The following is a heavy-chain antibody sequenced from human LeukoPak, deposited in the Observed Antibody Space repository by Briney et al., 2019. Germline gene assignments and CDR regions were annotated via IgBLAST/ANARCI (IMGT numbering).Heavy chain of an antibody. CDR3: ARGRTGEIDY. D-gene: IGHD1-14*01. Sequence: SETLSLTCAVYGGSFSDYYWTWLRQPPGKGLEWIGEINHSGSTNYNPSPKSRVTISIGTSKNQFSLKLNSVTAADTAVYYCARGRTGEIDYWGQGTLVTVSS. J-gene: IGHJ4*02. V-gene: IGHV4-34*01. CDR1: GGSFSDYY. CDR2: INHSGST.